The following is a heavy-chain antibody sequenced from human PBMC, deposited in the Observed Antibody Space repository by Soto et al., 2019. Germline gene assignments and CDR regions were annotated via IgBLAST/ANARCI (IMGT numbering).Heavy chain of an antibody. CDR1: GYTFTSYY. Sequence: ASEKVSCKASGYTFTSYYMHWVRQAPGQGLEWMGIINPSGGSTSYAQKFQGRVTMTRDTSTSTVYMELSSLRSEDTAVYYCARDGGDGYDSSGYYYASNWFDPWGQGTLVTVSS. CDR2: INPSGGST. V-gene: IGHV1-46*01. J-gene: IGHJ5*02. CDR3: ARDGGDGYDSSGYYYASNWFDP. D-gene: IGHD3-22*01.